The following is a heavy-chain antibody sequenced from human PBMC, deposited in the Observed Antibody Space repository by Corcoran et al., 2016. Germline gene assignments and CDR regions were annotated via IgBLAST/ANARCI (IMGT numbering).Heavy chain of an antibody. Sequence: EVQLVESGGGLVQPGESLRLSCAASGFTFEHNWMGWVRQTPGKGLEWVANINQEGSDKYYVDSAMGRFTISRDNAKNSVFLHMSSLRVEDTAVYYCARLDYRASDYWGQGTLVTVSS. CDR3: ARLDYRASDY. CDR2: INQEGSDK. J-gene: IGHJ4*02. V-gene: IGHV3-7*01. D-gene: IGHD3-16*02. CDR1: GFTFEHNW.